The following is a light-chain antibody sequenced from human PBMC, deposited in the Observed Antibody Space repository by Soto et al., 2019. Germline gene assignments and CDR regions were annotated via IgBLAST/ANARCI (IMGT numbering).Light chain of an antibody. Sequence: DIQVTQSPSSLSSSVLDSFTLSCQTSQRVDSYIHWYQHQSGKPPKLLIYAASTLQDGVPSRFSGGGSGTAFSLIITGLQPGDSATYYCQQTYTSVATFGQGTKVDI. J-gene: IGKJ1*01. CDR3: QQTYTSVAT. CDR2: AAS. CDR1: QRVDSY. V-gene: IGKV1-39*01.